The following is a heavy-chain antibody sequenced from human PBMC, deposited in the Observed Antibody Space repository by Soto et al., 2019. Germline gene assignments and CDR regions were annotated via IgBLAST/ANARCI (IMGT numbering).Heavy chain of an antibody. Sequence: GGSLRLSCASSGFPFSSYAMSWVRQAPGKGLEWVSAISGSGGSTYYADSVKGRFTISRDNSKNTLYLQMNSLRAEDTAVYYCAKVTAGYDFWSGRQPAEYYYYYYGMDVWGQGTTVTVSS. CDR2: ISGSGGST. CDR3: AKVTAGYDFWSGRQPAEYYYYYYGMDV. V-gene: IGHV3-23*01. CDR1: GFPFSSYA. J-gene: IGHJ6*02. D-gene: IGHD3-3*01.